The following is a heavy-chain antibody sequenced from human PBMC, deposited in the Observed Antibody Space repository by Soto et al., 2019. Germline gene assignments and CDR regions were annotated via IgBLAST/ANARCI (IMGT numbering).Heavy chain of an antibody. J-gene: IGHJ4*02. CDR1: GYTFSNYD. CDR3: AKVSRKGSSIDFDY. CDR2: VNPNNGDT. D-gene: IGHD3-10*01. Sequence: QVQLVQSGAELKKPGASVKVSCKASGYTFSNYDMNWVRQATGQGPEWIGWVNPNNGDTGYAQKFQGRVTMTTDISTTTAYMELISLRSAATAIYYCAKVSRKGSSIDFDYWGQGTLITVSS. V-gene: IGHV1-8*01.